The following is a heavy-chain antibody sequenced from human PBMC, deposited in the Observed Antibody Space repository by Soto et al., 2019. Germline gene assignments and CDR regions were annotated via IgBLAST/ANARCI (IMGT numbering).Heavy chain of an antibody. V-gene: IGHV1-46*04. CDR3: ARDLAAADY. CDR2: FNPMSGST. J-gene: IGHJ4*02. Sequence: QVQLVQSGAEVKKPGASVKISCKTSGYIFINYYIHWVRQAPGQGLEWVALFNPMSGSTNYAQKLQGSVTVTIDTSTNTVYKELSSLISEDTAVYYCARDLAAADYWGQGTLGTVSS. D-gene: IGHD6-13*01. CDR1: GYIFINYY.